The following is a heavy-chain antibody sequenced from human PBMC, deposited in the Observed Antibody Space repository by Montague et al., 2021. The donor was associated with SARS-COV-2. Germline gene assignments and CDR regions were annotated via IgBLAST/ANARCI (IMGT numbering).Heavy chain of an antibody. J-gene: IGHJ4*02. CDR1: GDSISSYY. CDR3: ARWDPQTLTVISLRGKSANDY. D-gene: IGHD4-11*01. V-gene: IGHV4-34*01. CDR2: INDRGVTNY. Sequence: SETLSLTCTVSGDSISSYYWSWIRQPPGKGLEWIAEINDRGVTNYNYNPSLGSRVTISADTSKNQFSLKLRSVTAADTAVYYCARWDPQTLTVISLRGKSANDYWGQGTLVTVSS.